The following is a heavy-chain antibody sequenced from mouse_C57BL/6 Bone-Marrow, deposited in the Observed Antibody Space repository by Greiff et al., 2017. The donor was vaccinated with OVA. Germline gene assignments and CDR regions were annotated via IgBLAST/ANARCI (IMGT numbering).Heavy chain of an antibody. V-gene: IGHV5-12*01. Sequence: EVKLMESGGGLVQPGGSLKLSCAASGFTFSDYYMYWVRQTPEKRLEWVAYISNGGGSTYYPDTVKGRFTISRDNAKNTLYLQMSRLKSEDTAMYYCASETAQAIAYWGQGTLVTVSA. CDR2: ISNGGGST. J-gene: IGHJ3*01. CDR1: GFTFSDYY. CDR3: ASETAQAIAY. D-gene: IGHD3-2*02.